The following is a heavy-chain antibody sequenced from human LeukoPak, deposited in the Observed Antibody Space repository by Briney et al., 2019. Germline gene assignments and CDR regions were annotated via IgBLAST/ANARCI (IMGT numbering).Heavy chain of an antibody. CDR2: IIGGAGGT. V-gene: IGHV3-23*01. Sequence: GGSLRLSCAASGFTFSNYWMTWVRQAPGKGLEWVPGIIGGAGGTYYADSVKGRFTISRDNAKNTLYLQMNSLRAEDTAVYYCAHGSMYQLDYWGQGTLVTVSS. D-gene: IGHD2-2*01. CDR1: GFTFSNYW. J-gene: IGHJ4*02. CDR3: AHGSMYQLDY.